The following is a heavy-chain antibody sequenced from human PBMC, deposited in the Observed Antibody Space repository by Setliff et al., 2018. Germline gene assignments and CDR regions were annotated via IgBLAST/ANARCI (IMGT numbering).Heavy chain of an antibody. Sequence: SETLSLTCTVSGGSISSYYWIWIRQPPGKGLEWIGYIYSSGRTNYNPSLKSRVTLSVDTSNNQFSLKVSSVTAADTAVYYCAKVPGIATAGQTDRYYYYYYYMDVWGKGTTVTVSS. CDR2: IYSSGRT. D-gene: IGHD6-13*01. J-gene: IGHJ6*03. CDR3: AKVPGIATAGQTDRYYYYYYYMDV. CDR1: GGSISSYY. V-gene: IGHV4-4*08.